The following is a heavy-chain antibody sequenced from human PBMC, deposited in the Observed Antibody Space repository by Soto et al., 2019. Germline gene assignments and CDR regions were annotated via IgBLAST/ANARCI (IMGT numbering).Heavy chain of an antibody. V-gene: IGHV4-34*01. Sequence: SETLSLTCAVYGGSFSGYYWSWIRQPPGKGLEWIGEINHSGSTNYNPSLKSRATISVDTSKNQFSLKLTSVTAADTAVYYCATQEVGGSYVYTFDPWGQGTLVTVSS. J-gene: IGHJ5*02. D-gene: IGHD1-26*01. CDR2: INHSGST. CDR1: GGSFSGYY. CDR3: ATQEVGGSYVYTFDP.